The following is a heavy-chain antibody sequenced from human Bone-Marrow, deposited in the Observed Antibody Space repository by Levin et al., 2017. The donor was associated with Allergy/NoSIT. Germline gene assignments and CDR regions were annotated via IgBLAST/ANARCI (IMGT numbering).Heavy chain of an antibody. Sequence: QPGGSLRLSCAASGFTFRSYGMHWVRQAPGKGLEWVSLISYDGSNKYYADSVKGRFTISRDNSKNTLYLQMNSLRAEDTAVYYCTKDGKYGDYPWGLDVWGQGTTVTVSS. D-gene: IGHD4-17*01. V-gene: IGHV3-30*18. J-gene: IGHJ6*02. CDR1: GFTFRSYG. CDR3: TKDGKYGDYPWGLDV. CDR2: ISYDGSNK.